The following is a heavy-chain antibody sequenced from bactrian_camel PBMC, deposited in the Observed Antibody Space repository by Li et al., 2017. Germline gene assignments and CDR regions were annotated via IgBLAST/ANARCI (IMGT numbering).Heavy chain of an antibody. CDR1: AFAFNMYW. D-gene: IGHD1*01. V-gene: IGHV3S6*01. CDR2: VDSDGGGT. Sequence: HVQLVESGGGSVRAGESVTLSCATAAFAFNMYWVAWFCQGPGKEREGVAAVDSDGGGTSADSVEGRFTISKDIAKNLLYLQMNSMKTEESDMYYRGEWRGGVGASERDGSAAYRDAVTGRITISKDIAKDNL.